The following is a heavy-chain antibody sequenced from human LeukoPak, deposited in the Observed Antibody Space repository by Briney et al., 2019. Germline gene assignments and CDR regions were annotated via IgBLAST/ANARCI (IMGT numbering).Heavy chain of an antibody. J-gene: IGHJ4*02. CDR2: ISSSGNTI. Sequence: GGSLRLSCAASGFTFSDYYMSWIRQAPGKGLEWVSYISSSGNTIYYVDSVKGRFTISRDNAKNSLYLQMNSLRAEGTAVFYCARGNYFDSSGTFDYWGQGTLVTVSS. CDR3: ARGNYFDSSGTFDY. CDR1: GFTFSDYY. V-gene: IGHV3-11*04. D-gene: IGHD3-22*01.